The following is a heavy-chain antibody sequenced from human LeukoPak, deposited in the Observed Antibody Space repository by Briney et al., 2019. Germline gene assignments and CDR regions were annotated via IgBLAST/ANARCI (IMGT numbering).Heavy chain of an antibody. CDR1: GFTFSSYS. CDR2: ISSSSSAM. V-gene: IGHV3-48*02. Sequence: GGSLRLSCAASGFTFSSYSMSWVRQAPGKGLEWVSYISSSSSAMYYADSMKGRFTISRDNAKNSLYLQMNNLRDEDTAVYYCARDVVAFRCPSDSSGWYWGQGTLVTVSS. J-gene: IGHJ4*02. D-gene: IGHD6-19*01. CDR3: ARDVVAFRCPSDSSGWY.